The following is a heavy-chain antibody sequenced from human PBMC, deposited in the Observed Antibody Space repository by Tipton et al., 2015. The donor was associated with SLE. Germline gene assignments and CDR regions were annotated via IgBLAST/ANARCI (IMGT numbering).Heavy chain of an antibody. CDR2: IYNSGST. D-gene: IGHD1-7*01. CDR3: AKKKGGTMEDY. J-gene: IGHJ4*02. CDR1: GFTFSSYAM. V-gene: IGHV4-4*02. Sequence: SLILSCAASGFTFSSYAMSWVRQPPGKGLEWTGTIYNSGSTQYNPSLKSRLTIPIDTSKNQLSLQLTSVTAAATAVYDGAKKKGGTMEDYWGQGTLVTVSS.